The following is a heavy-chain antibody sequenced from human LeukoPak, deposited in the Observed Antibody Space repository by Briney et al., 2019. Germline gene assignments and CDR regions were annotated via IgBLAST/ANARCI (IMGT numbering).Heavy chain of an antibody. CDR1: GGSISSYY. CDR3: ARSLYDSSGYYAFDI. V-gene: IGHV4-59*01. D-gene: IGHD3-22*01. J-gene: IGHJ3*02. CDR2: IYYSGST. Sequence: PSETLSLTCTVSGGSISSYYWGWIRQPPGKGLEWIGYIYYSGSTNYNPSLKSRVTISVDTSKNQFSLKLSSVTAADTAVYYCARSLYDSSGYYAFDIWGQGTMVTVSS.